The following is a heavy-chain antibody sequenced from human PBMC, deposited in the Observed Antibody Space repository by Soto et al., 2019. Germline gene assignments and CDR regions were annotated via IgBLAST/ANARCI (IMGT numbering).Heavy chain of an antibody. J-gene: IGHJ4*02. D-gene: IGHD2-2*02. V-gene: IGHV4-30-2*01. CDR1: CGSISSGGCY. Sequence: SETLSLTCTVSCGSISSGGCYWIWNRQPPGKGLEWIADINHSGSSYYNPSLRGRVTISVDTAKSQFSLWLNSVTAADTAVYYCARGSIPSRGVFGFWGEGTQVTVSS. CDR2: INHSGSS. CDR3: ARGSIPSRGVFGF.